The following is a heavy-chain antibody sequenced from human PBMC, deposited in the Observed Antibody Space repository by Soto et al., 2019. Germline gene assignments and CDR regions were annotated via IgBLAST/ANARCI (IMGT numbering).Heavy chain of an antibody. Sequence: QVTLKESGPVLVKPPETLTLTCIVSEFSLSNARMPVIWLLQPPGKAREWPAHIFSYDGKSYNTSRESRLTISRDTSKSQVVLTMTNIDPVDTATYYCTRNTHWPDGLWGQGTMVTVSS. J-gene: IGHJ4*02. D-gene: IGHD1-1*01. V-gene: IGHV2-26*01. CDR1: EFSLSNARMP. CDR3: TRNTHWPDGL. CDR2: IFSYDGK.